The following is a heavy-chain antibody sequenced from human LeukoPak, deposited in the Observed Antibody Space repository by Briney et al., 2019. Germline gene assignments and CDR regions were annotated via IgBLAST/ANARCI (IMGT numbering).Heavy chain of an antibody. CDR3: AGHHPRNTVDF. CDR1: GGSISSYY. V-gene: IGHV4-59*08. J-gene: IGHJ4*02. Sequence: SETLSLTCTVSGGSISSYYWSWIRQPPGKGLEWIAYISDIGSINYNPSLKSRVTISLDTSKNQFSLKLSSVTAADTAVYYGAGHHPRNTVDFWGQGTLVTVSS. D-gene: IGHD2-8*02. CDR2: ISDIGSI.